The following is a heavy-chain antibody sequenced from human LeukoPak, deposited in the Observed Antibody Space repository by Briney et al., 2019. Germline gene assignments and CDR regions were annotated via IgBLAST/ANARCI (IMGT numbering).Heavy chain of an antibody. V-gene: IGHV3-13*04. Sequence: GGSLRLSCEASGFTFSSYDIQWVRQATGKGLEWVSSIGTAGDTYYAGSVKGRFTLSRENAKKSSFLQMNNLGAGDTAVYYCARGALGFDYWGQGTLVTVSS. CDR2: IGTAGDT. CDR3: ARGALGFDY. J-gene: IGHJ4*02. CDR1: GFTFSSYD.